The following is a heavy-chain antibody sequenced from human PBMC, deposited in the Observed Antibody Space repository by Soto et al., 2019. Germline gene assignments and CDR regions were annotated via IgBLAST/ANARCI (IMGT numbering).Heavy chain of an antibody. D-gene: IGHD5-18*01. Sequence: PSETLSLTCAVSGGSISSSNGWSWVRQPPGKGLEWIGEIYHSGSTNYNPSLKSRVTISVDKSKNQFSLKLSSVTAADTAVYYCAGVDTAMATLYYFDYWGQGTLVTVSS. CDR1: GGSISSSNG. CDR3: AGVDTAMATLYYFDY. V-gene: IGHV4-4*02. J-gene: IGHJ4*02. CDR2: IYHSGST.